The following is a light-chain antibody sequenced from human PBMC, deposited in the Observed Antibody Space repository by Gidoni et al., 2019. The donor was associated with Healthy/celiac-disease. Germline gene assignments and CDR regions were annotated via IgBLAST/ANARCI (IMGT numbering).Light chain of an antibody. V-gene: IGKV1-33*01. J-gene: IGKJ4*01. CDR1: QDISNY. Sequence: QMTESPSPLSASVGDRVTITCQASQDISNYLNWYQQKPGKAPKLLIYDASNLETGVPSRFSGSGSGTDFTFTISSLQPEDIATYYCQQYDNLPFTFXGXTKVEIK. CDR3: QQYDNLPFT. CDR2: DAS.